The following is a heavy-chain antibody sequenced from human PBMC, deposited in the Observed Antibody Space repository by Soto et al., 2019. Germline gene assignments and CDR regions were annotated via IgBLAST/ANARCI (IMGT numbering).Heavy chain of an antibody. CDR3: ARGMTTVTTFDY. CDR2: IYYSGST. Sequence: SETLSLTCTVSGDSITSYYWSWIRQPPGKGLEWIGYIYYSGSTYYNPSLKSRVTISVDRSKNQFSLKLSSVTAADTAVYYCARGMTTVTTFDYWGQGTLVTVSS. V-gene: IGHV4-59*12. J-gene: IGHJ4*02. D-gene: IGHD4-17*01. CDR1: GDSITSYY.